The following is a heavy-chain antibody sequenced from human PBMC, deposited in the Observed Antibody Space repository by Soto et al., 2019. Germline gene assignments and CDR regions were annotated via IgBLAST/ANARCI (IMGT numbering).Heavy chain of an antibody. Sequence: EVQVLESGGGLVQPGGSLRLSCEASGFRFSNYDMSWVRQAPGKGLEWVSGVSASGSITSYADSAKGRFTISRDNAKNSMFLNMNSLKPEDTAVYYCAKENQHLVHDYWGQGTLVTVSS. V-gene: IGHV3-23*01. J-gene: IGHJ4*02. CDR3: AKENQHLVHDY. D-gene: IGHD6-13*01. CDR2: VSASGSIT. CDR1: GFRFSNYD.